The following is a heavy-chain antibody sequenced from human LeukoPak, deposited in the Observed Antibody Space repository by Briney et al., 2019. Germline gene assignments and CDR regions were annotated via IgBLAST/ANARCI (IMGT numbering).Heavy chain of an antibody. J-gene: IGHJ4*02. V-gene: IGHV3-53*01. D-gene: IGHD3-16*01. Sequence: GESLKISCAASGFSVSYNYMSWVRQAPGKGLEWVSLIYSNGNKVYADSVKGRFTISRDNSKNTLYLQMNSLGVEDTAVYYCTGGPAGRRYWGQGTLVTVSS. CDR3: TGGPAGRRY. CDR1: GFSVSYNY. CDR2: IYSNGNK.